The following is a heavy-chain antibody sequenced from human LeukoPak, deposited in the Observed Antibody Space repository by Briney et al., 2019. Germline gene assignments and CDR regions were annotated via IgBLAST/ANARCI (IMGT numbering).Heavy chain of an antibody. Sequence: VKTGGSLRLSCAASGFTFSDFWMHWVRQVPGKGPVWVCRINPDGSVTSYADSVEGRFIISRDNAKKTLYVQMNSLRVEDTAVYYCVRDRGASSYPPHGRWFDPWGQGTLVTVSS. D-gene: IGHD2-21*01. V-gene: IGHV3-74*01. CDR3: VRDRGASSYPPHGRWFDP. CDR1: GFTFSDFW. J-gene: IGHJ5*02. CDR2: INPDGSVT.